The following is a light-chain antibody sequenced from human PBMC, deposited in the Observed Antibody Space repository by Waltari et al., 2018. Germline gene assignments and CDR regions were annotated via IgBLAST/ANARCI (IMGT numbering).Light chain of an antibody. Sequence: QSALTQPASVSGSPGQSITISCTGTSSDVGGYNYVSWYQKHPGKAPKLLIYDVSNRPSGVSNRFSASKSGNTASLSISGLQAEDEADYYCSSYTSSTTLLLIFGGGTKLTVL. CDR1: SSDVGGYNY. CDR3: SSYTSSTTLLLI. CDR2: DVS. J-gene: IGLJ2*01. V-gene: IGLV2-14*03.